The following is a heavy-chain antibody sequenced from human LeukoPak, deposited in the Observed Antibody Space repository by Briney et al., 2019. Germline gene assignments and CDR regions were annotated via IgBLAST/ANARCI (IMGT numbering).Heavy chain of an antibody. V-gene: IGHV3-23*01. CDR1: GFTFSSYS. Sequence: PGGSLRLSCAASGFTFSSYSMNWVRQAPGKGLEWVSAISGSGGSTYYADSVKGRFTISRDNSKNTLYLQMNSLRAEDTAVYYCAKGVVYYFYYDMDVWGQGTTVTVSS. CDR2: ISGSGGST. J-gene: IGHJ6*02. CDR3: AKGVVYYFYYDMDV.